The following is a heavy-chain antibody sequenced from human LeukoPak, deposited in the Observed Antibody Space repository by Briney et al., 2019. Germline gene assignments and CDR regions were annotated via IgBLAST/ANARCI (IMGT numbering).Heavy chain of an antibody. CDR1: GGTFSSYA. V-gene: IGHV1-69*13. J-gene: IGHJ3*02. CDR2: IIPIFGTA. D-gene: IGHD4-17*01. CDR3: AREKSYGDYRSNAFDI. Sequence: ASVKVSCKASGGTFSSYAISWVRQAPGQGLEWMGGIIPIFGTANYAQKFQGRVTITADESTSTAYMELNSLRSEDTAVYYCAREKSYGDYRSNAFDIWGQGPMVTVSS.